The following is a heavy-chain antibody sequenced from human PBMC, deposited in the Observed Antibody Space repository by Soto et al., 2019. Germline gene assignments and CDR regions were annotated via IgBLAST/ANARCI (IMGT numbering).Heavy chain of an antibody. CDR3: ARVLPPFDP. V-gene: IGHV1-18*01. Sequence: QVQLVQSGAEVKKPGASVKVSCKASGYTFTSYGISWVRQDPGQGLEWMGWINAYNGNTNYAQKLQGRDTMTTDTXXXXXXXXXXXXXXXXTXVYYCARVLPPFDPWGQGTLVTVSS. CDR1: GYTFTSYG. CDR2: INAYNGNT. D-gene: IGHD3-10*01. J-gene: IGHJ5*02.